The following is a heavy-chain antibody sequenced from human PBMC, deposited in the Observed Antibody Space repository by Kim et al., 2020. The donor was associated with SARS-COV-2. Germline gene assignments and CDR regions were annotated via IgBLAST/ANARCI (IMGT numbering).Heavy chain of an antibody. Sequence: GGSLRLSCAASGFTFSSYGMHWVRQAPGKGLEWVAVISYDGSNKYYADSVKGRFTISRDNSKNTLYLQMNSLRAEDTAVYYCASTVNIAAAGSGNGMDVWGQGTTVTVSS. CDR1: GFTFSSYG. D-gene: IGHD6-13*01. J-gene: IGHJ6*02. V-gene: IGHV3-30*03. CDR2: ISYDGSNK. CDR3: ASTVNIAAAGSGNGMDV.